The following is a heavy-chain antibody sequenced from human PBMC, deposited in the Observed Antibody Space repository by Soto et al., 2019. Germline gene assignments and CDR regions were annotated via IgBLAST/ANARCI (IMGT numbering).Heavy chain of an antibody. J-gene: IGHJ6*02. CDR2: IYYGGST. D-gene: IGHD3-3*01. V-gene: IGHV4-31*03. CDR1: GGSISSGGYY. CDR3: ARVYYDFWSGYSSNYGMDV. Sequence: SETLSLTCTVSGGSISSGGYYWSWIRQHPGKGLEWIGYIYYGGSTYYNPSLKSRVTISVDTSKNQFSLKLSSVTAADTAVYYCARVYYDFWSGYSSNYGMDVWGQGTTVTVSS.